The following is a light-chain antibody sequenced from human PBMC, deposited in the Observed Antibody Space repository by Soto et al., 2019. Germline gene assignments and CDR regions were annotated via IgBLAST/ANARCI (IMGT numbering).Light chain of an antibody. CDR1: QGISNW. CDR2: AAS. V-gene: IGKV1D-12*01. J-gene: IGKJ5*01. CDR3: QQADSFPIT. Sequence: DIQMTQSPSSVSASVGDRVTITCRASQGISNWLAWYQQKPGKAPKLLIYAASTLQSGVPSRFSGSGSGTDFTRTISSLQPEDFATYYCQQADSFPITFGQGTRLEIK.